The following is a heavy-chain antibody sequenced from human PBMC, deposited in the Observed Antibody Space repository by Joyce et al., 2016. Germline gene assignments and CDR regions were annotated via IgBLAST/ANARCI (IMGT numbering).Heavy chain of an antibody. D-gene: IGHD6-13*01. CDR1: GGSISGHY. Sequence: QVQLQQWGAGLLRPSETLSLTCAIYGGSISGHYWTWIRQSPGKGLEWIGEINHSGSTNYNPSPKSRITISLDKSKNQFSLKVRSVSAADTAVYYWVGRSASSWYGMDVWGQGTTVTVSS. V-gene: IGHV4-34*03. CDR3: VGRSASSWYGMDV. J-gene: IGHJ6*02. CDR2: INHSGST.